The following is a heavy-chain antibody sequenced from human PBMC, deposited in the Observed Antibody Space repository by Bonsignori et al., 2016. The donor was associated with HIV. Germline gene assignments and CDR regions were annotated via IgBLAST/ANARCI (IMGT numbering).Heavy chain of an antibody. Sequence: VRQAPGKGLEWVSGISWNSGSIGYADSVKGRFTISRDNAKNSLYLQMNSLRAEDTALYYCAKDMAHCSSTSCYSYWGQGTLVTVSS. CDR2: ISWNSGSI. D-gene: IGHD2-2*01. V-gene: IGHV3-9*01. J-gene: IGHJ4*02. CDR3: AKDMAHCSSTSCYSY.